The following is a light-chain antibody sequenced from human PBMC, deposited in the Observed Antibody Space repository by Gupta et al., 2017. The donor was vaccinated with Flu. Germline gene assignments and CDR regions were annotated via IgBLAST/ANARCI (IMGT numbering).Light chain of an antibody. V-gene: IGLV1-44*01. J-gene: IGLJ3*02. CDR1: SSNIGSNT. CDR3: AAWDDSLNTWV. CDR2: SNN. Sequence: QSILTQPPSTSGTPGQRVSISCSGGSSNIGSNTVTWYQQLPGTAPKVLIHSNNHRPSGVPDRFSGSKSGTSASLAISGLQSEDEADYYVAAWDDSLNTWVFGGGTKLTVL.